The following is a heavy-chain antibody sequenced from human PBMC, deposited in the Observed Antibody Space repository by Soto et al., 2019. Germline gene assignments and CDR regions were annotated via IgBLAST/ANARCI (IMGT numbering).Heavy chain of an antibody. CDR1: GFTFGDYA. CDR3: TRDPETGTTERDYYYYMDV. D-gene: IGHD1-1*01. J-gene: IGHJ6*03. Sequence: GGSLRLSCTASGFTFGDYAMSWFRQAPGKGLEWVGFIRSKAYGGTTEYAASVKGRFTISRDDSKSIAYLQMNSLKTEDTAVYYCTRDPETGTTERDYYYYMDVWGKGTTVTVSS. CDR2: IRSKAYGGTT. V-gene: IGHV3-49*03.